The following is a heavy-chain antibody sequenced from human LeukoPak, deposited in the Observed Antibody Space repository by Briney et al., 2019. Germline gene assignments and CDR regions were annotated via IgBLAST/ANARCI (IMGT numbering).Heavy chain of an antibody. J-gene: IGHJ4*02. CDR1: GFTFSSYA. D-gene: IGHD6-13*01. Sequence: GGSLRLSCAASGFTFSSYAMSWVRQAPGKGLEWVSAISGSGGSTYYADSVKGRFTISRDNSKNTLYLQMNSLRAEDTAVYYCGGSSWYWRSDYWGQGTLVTVSS. CDR2: ISGSGGST. V-gene: IGHV3-23*01. CDR3: GGSSWYWRSDY.